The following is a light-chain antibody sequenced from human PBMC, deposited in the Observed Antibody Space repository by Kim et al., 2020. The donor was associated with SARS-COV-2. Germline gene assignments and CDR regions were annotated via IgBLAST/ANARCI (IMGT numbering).Light chain of an antibody. J-gene: IGLJ2*01. CDR3: SSYTSSSTVV. Sequence: QAALTQPPSVSGSTGQSVTISCTGTSSDVGSYNRVSWYQQSPGTAPKVMIYEVTNRPSGVPNRFSGSKSGNTASLTISGLQAEDEADYYCSSYTSSSTVVFGGGTQLTVL. CDR2: EVT. V-gene: IGLV2-18*02. CDR1: SSDVGSYNR.